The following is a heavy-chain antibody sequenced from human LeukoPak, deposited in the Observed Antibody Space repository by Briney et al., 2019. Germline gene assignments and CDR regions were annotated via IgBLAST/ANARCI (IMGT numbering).Heavy chain of an antibody. CDR1: GYTFTGYY. J-gene: IGHJ6*02. CDR2: INPNSGGT. V-gene: IGHV1-2*06. Sequence: ASVKVSCKASGYTFTGYYMHWVRQAPGQGLEWMGRINPNSGGTNYAQKFRGRVTMTRDTSISTAYMELSRLRSDDTAVYYCAREGRYCTNGVCYTRVFNGMDVWGQGTTVTVSS. D-gene: IGHD2-8*01. CDR3: AREGRYCTNGVCYTRVFNGMDV.